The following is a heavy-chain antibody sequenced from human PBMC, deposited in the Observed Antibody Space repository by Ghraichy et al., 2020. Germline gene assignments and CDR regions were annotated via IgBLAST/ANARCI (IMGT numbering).Heavy chain of an antibody. V-gene: IGHV3-7*03. CDR2: IKQDGSDM. CDR3: ASLAHDY. Sequence: LSLTCAASGFTFSSHCMTWFRQAPGKGLEWVANIKQDGSDMYYVDSVKGRFTISRDNAKNSLYLQMDSLRAEDTGVYYCASLAHDYWGQGALVTVSS. CDR1: GFTFSSHC. J-gene: IGHJ4*02.